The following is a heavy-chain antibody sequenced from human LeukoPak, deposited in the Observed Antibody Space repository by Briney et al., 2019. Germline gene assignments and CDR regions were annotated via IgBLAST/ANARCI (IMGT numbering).Heavy chain of an antibody. Sequence: SVKVSCKASGGTFSNYAISWVRQAPGQGLEWMGGIIPIFGKTNYAQKLQGRVTITADESTSTAYMELSSLRSEDTALYYCARVGYNRGYTYYFDYWGQGTLVTVSS. D-gene: IGHD5-18*01. CDR1: GGTFSNYA. CDR2: IIPIFGKT. V-gene: IGHV1-69*13. J-gene: IGHJ4*02. CDR3: ARVGYNRGYTYYFDY.